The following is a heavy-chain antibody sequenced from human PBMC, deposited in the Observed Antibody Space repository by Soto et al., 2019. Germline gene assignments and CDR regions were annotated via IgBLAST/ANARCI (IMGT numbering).Heavy chain of an antibody. Sequence: PGGSLRLSCEGSGFSFSNFGMSWVRQAPGKGLVWVSGINSDGSSTSYADSVKGRFTISRDNAKNTLYLQMNSLRAEDTAVYYCARGPPSSSWFDAFDIWGQGTMVTVSS. D-gene: IGHD6-13*01. V-gene: IGHV3-74*01. CDR1: GFSFSNFG. CDR2: INSDGSST. J-gene: IGHJ3*02. CDR3: ARGPPSSSWFDAFDI.